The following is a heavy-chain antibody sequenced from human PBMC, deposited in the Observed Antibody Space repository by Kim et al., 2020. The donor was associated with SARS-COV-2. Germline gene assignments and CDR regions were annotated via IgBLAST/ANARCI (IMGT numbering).Heavy chain of an antibody. D-gene: IGHD5-18*01. CDR2: IYYSGST. Sequence: SETLSLTCTVSGGSISSYYWSWIRQPPGKGLEWIGYIYYSGSTNYNPSLKSRVTISVDTSKNQFSLKLSSVTAADTAVYYCARSGWGYGYPDYWGQGTLVTVSS. CDR3: ARSGWGYGYPDY. CDR1: GGSISSYY. V-gene: IGHV4-59*01. J-gene: IGHJ4*02.